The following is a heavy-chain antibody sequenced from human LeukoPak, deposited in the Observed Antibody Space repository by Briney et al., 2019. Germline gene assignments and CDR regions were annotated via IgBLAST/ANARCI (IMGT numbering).Heavy chain of an antibody. CDR1: GGTFSSYA. CDR3: ARADYIAGYFDY. D-gene: IGHD4-11*01. J-gene: IGHJ4*02. Sequence: GASVKVSCKASGGTFSSYAISWVRQAPGQGLEWMGGIIPIFGTANYAQKFQGRVTIIADESTSTAYMELSSLRSEDTAVYYCARADYIAGYFDYWGQGTLVTVSS. CDR2: IIPIFGTA. V-gene: IGHV1-69*13.